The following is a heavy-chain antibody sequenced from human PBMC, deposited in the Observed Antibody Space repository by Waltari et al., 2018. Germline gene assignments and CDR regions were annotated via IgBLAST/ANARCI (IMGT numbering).Heavy chain of an antibody. J-gene: IGHJ6*03. V-gene: IGHV4-38-2*02. CDR1: AYSISSTYC. CDR3: ARESSATDYYMDV. CDR2: LCHRGAT. Sequence: QMQLQASGPGLVKPSEALSLTCAVFAYSISSTYCWGWIRQPPGTGLEGIGCLCHRGATYYNPTLKSRVSISVDMSRNQFSLKLSSVTAADTAVYYCARESSATDYYMDVCGKGTTVTVSS. D-gene: IGHD5-12*01.